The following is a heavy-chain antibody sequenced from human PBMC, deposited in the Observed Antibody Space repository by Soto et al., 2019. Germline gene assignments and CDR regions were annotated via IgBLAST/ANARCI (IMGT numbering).Heavy chain of an antibody. CDR2: IIPILGIA. CDR1: GGTFSSYT. Sequence: QVQLVQSGAEVKKPGSSVKVSCKASGGTFSSYTISWVRQAPGQGLEWMGRIIPILGIANYAQKFQGRVTITADKSTSTADMELSSLRSEDTAVYYCAREKGGCSGGSCYPGGFDPWGQGTLVTVSS. D-gene: IGHD2-15*01. J-gene: IGHJ5*02. V-gene: IGHV1-69*08. CDR3: AREKGGCSGGSCYPGGFDP.